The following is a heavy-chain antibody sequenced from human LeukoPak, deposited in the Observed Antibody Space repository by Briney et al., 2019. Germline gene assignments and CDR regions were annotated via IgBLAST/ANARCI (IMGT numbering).Heavy chain of an antibody. D-gene: IGHD2-2*01. V-gene: IGHV3-7*01. CDR2: IKQDGSEK. Sequence: RSLRLSCAASGFTFSSYWMSWVRQAPGKGLEWVANIKQDGSEKHYVDSVKGRFTISRDNAKNSVYLQMNSLRAEDTAVYYCARAAEGIVVVPAAITLNYYYYYYMDVWGKGTTVTVSS. CDR1: GFTFSSYW. J-gene: IGHJ6*03. CDR3: ARAAEGIVVVPAAITLNYYYYYYMDV.